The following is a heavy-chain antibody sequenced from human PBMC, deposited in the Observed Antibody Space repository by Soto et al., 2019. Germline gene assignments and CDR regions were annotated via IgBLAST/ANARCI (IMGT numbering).Heavy chain of an antibody. CDR1: GGSFSGYY. Sequence: QVQLQQWGAGLLKPSETLSLTCAVYGGSFSGYYWSWIRQPPGKGLEWIGEIIHSGSTNYNPSLKSRVTISVDTSKTLFSLKLSSMPAADTAVYYCARGVGIAAAGTKDWFDPWGQGTLVTVSS. D-gene: IGHD6-13*01. J-gene: IGHJ5*02. V-gene: IGHV4-34*01. CDR2: IIHSGST. CDR3: ARGVGIAAAGTKDWFDP.